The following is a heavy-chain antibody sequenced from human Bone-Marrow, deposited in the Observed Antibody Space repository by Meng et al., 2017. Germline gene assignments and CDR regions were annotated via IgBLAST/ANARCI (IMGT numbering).Heavy chain of an antibody. CDR3: ARTPSKWVHLYY. CDR1: AATRSGHW. D-gene: IGHD1-1*01. J-gene: IGHJ4*02. V-gene: IGHV4-4*02. Sequence: ALCLPLALSLAATRSGHWWGWVRPPRGEGLEWIGESYHDGRTKHTPSLKSRVTISVDKSKNQFSLQLSSVTAADTAVYYCARTPSKWVHLYYWGQGTLVTVSS. CDR2: SYHDGRT.